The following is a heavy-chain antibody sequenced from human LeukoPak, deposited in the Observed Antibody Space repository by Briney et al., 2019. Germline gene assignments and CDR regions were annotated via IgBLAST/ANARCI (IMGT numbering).Heavy chain of an antibody. CDR3: ARIGGSYSGYYYYYMDV. CDR1: GGSISSGGYS. CDR2: IYYSGST. V-gene: IGHV4-30-4*07. J-gene: IGHJ6*03. D-gene: IGHD1-26*01. Sequence: SETLSLTCAVSGGSISSGGYSWSWIRQPPGKGLEWIGYIYYSGSTYYNPSLKSRVTISVDTSKNQFSLKLSSVTAADTAVYYCARIGGSYSGYYYYYMDVWGKGTTVTVSS.